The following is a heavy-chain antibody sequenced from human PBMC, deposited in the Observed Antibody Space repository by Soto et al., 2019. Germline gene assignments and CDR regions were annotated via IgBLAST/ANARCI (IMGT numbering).Heavy chain of an antibody. CDR2: ISSSSSYI. D-gene: IGHD6-6*01. V-gene: IGHV3-21*01. J-gene: IGHJ6*02. CDR3: AREPIHSSSSAYRYYYGMDD. Sequence: GGSLTLLCAASGFSFSCYSLNCVRQAPWKGLECFSSISSSSSYIYYADSVKGRSTISRDHAKNSLYLQMNSLRAEDTAVYYCAREPIHSSSSAYRYYYGMDDWGLGTTVTV. CDR1: GFSFSCYS.